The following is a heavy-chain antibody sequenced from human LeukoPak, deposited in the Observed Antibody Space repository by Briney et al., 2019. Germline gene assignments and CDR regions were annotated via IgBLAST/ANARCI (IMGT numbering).Heavy chain of an antibody. Sequence: SETLALTCAVYGGSFSGYYWSWIRQPPGKGLEWIGEINHSGSTNYNPSLKSRVTISVDTSKNQFSLKLSSVTAADTAVYYCARVRAIIKRRGAFDIWGQGTMVTVSS. J-gene: IGHJ3*02. D-gene: IGHD3-10*01. CDR2: INHSGST. V-gene: IGHV4-34*01. CDR3: ARVRAIIKRRGAFDI. CDR1: GGSFSGYY.